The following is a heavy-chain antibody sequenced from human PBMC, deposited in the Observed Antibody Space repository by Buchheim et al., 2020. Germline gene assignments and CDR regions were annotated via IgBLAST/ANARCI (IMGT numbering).Heavy chain of an antibody. J-gene: IGHJ6*02. CDR1: GFKFNDYA. CDR3: AKDMTWNFYYGMDV. V-gene: IGHV3-9*01. CDR2: ISWDSGSL. Sequence: EVHLVESGGDLVQPGRSLRLSCVGSGFKFNDYAMHWVRQAPGKGLEWVSGISWDSGSLGYADSVKGRFTISRDNAKKALYLQMNSLRAEDTALYYCAKDMTWNFYYGMDVWGQGTT.